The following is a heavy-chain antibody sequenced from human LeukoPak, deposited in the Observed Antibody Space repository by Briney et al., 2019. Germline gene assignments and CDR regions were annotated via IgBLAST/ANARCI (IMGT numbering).Heavy chain of an antibody. CDR1: GGSISSYY. CDR2: IYYSGST. CDR3: AGEVDYYGSGSYLDY. Sequence: SETLSLTCTVSGGSISSYYWSWIRQPPGKGLEWIGYIYYSGSTNYNPPLKSRVTISVDTSKNQFSLKLSSVTAADTAVYYCAGEVDYYGSGSYLDYWGQGTLVTVSS. J-gene: IGHJ4*02. D-gene: IGHD3-10*01. V-gene: IGHV4-59*01.